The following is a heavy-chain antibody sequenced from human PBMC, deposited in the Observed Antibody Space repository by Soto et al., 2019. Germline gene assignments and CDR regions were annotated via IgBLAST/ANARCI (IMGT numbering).Heavy chain of an antibody. J-gene: IGHJ4*02. Sequence: QVPLQESGPRLVRPSGTLSLTCTVSSGSISTANWWSWVRQPPGRGLEWIGEIYHSGSTNYNLSPKGRVTLSVDKSKNQFSLRLSSGTAADTATYYCARRGGGVVLAATTPFDYWGQGTLVTVSS. V-gene: IGHV4-4*02. CDR1: SGSISTANW. CDR2: IYHSGST. D-gene: IGHD2-15*01. CDR3: ARRGGGVVLAATTPFDY.